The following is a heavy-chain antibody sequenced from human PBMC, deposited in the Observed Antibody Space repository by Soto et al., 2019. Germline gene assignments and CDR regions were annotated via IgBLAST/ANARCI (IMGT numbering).Heavy chain of an antibody. J-gene: IGHJ4*02. CDR3: ARLGYDSSGYLSYYFDY. D-gene: IGHD3-22*01. V-gene: IGHV5-51*01. CDR2: IYPGDSDT. CDR1: GYSFTSYW. Sequence: GESLKISCKGSGYSFTSYWIGWVRQMPWKGLEWMGIIYPGDSDTRYSPSFQGQVTISADKSISTAYLQWSSLKASDTAMYYCARLGYDSSGYLSYYFDYWGQGTLVTVSS.